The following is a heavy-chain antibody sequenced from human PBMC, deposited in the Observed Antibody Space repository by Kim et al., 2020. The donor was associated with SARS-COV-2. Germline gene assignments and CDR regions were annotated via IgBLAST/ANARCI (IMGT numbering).Heavy chain of an antibody. J-gene: IGHJ5*02. CDR2: ST. CDR3: ATDYGDYALDP. V-gene: IGHV4-39*01. D-gene: IGHD4-17*01. Sequence: STYYNPYLKSRVTISVDTSKNQFSLRLSSATAADTAVYYCATDYGDYALDPWGQGTLVTVSS.